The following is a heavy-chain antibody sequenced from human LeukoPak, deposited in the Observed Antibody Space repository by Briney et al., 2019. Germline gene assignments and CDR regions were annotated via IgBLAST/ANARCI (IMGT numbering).Heavy chain of an antibody. V-gene: IGHV3-30*03. Sequence: GGSLRLSCEGSKFTASGFGFGSFAMYWVRLAPGKGLEWVAVLSYDGSSEYYADSVKGRFTISRDDSKNTIYLQMNSLRAEDTAVYYCARITVMVTEDDNWGQGTLVTVSS. CDR3: ARITVMVTEDDN. D-gene: IGHD5-18*01. CDR2: LSYDGSSE. J-gene: IGHJ4*02. CDR1: GFGFGSFA.